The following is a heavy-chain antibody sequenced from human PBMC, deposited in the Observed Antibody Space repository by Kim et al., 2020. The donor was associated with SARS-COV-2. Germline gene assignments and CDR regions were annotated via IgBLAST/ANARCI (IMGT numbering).Heavy chain of an antibody. CDR3: ARQTQSITMVRGGGGFFDY. D-gene: IGHD3-10*01. CDR2: IYYSGST. Sequence: SETLSLTCTVSGGSISSGGYYWSWIRQHPGKGLEWIGYIYYSGSTYYNPSLKSRVTISVDTSKNQFSLKLSSVTAADTAVYYCARQTQSITMVRGGGGFFDYWGQGTLVTVSS. CDR1: GGSISSGGYY. V-gene: IGHV4-31*03. J-gene: IGHJ4*02.